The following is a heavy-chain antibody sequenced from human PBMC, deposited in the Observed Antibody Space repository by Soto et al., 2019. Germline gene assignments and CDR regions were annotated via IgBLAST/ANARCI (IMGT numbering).Heavy chain of an antibody. CDR2: INSDGSST. D-gene: IGHD3-22*01. CDR3: ARDPTYFYDSSGYYDY. J-gene: IGHJ4*02. Sequence: GRSLRLSCAASGFTFSSLCMHWVRQAPGKGLVWVSRINSDGSSTSYADSVKGRFTISRDNAKNTLYLQMNSLRAEDTAVYYCARDPTYFYDSSGYYDYWGQGTLVTVSS. V-gene: IGHV3-74*01. CDR1: GFTFSSLC.